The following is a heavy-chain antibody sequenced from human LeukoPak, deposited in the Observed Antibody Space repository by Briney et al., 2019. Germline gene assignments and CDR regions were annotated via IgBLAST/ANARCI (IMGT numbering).Heavy chain of an antibody. CDR2: IYSGGST. V-gene: IGHV3-66*01. D-gene: IGHD4-17*01. Sequence: PGGSLRLSCAASGFTVSSNYMSWVRQAPGKGLEWVSVIYSGGSTYYADSVKGRFTISRDNSKNTLYLQMNSLRAEDTAVYYCVSTTAVWLRPFDYWGQGTLVTVSS. J-gene: IGHJ4*02. CDR3: VSTTAVWLRPFDY. CDR1: GFTVSSNY.